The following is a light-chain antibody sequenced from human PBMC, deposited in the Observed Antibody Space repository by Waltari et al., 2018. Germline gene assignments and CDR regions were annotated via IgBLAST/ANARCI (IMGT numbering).Light chain of an antibody. Sequence: SELPQSPAVSVALGQKLRITCQGASLRTYHVSWFHQTPGQAPALVIYDKNNRPPGIPDRFSATSSGSTASLTSSGAQAEDEADYYCHSRDSSGNVLIGGGTKLTVV. CDR1: SLRTYH. V-gene: IGLV3-19*01. J-gene: IGLJ2*01. CDR2: DKN. CDR3: HSRDSSGNVL.